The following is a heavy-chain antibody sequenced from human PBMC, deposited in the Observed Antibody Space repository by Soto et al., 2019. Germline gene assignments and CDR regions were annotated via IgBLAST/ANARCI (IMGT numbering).Heavy chain of an antibody. CDR3: ARSYYYDSSGYYYEH. D-gene: IGHD3-22*01. Sequence: QVQLQESGPGLVKPSDTLSLTCAVSGYSISSSNWWGWIRQPPGKGLEWIGYIYYSGSTYYNPSLKSRVTMSVETSKNQFSLKLSSVTAVDTAVYYCARSYYYDSSGYYYEHWGQGTLVTVSS. CDR1: GYSISSSNW. V-gene: IGHV4-28*01. J-gene: IGHJ1*01. CDR2: IYYSGST.